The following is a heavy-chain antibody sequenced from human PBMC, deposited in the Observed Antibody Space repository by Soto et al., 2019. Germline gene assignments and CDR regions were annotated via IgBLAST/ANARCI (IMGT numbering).Heavy chain of an antibody. CDR1: GFTFRNQD. CDR3: AHDRQSRSEYGSVGQQNDCGQQHLVTGS. V-gene: IGHV3-23*01. Sequence: EVQLLESGGGLVQPGGSLRLTCVGSGFTFRNQDMRWVRQAPGKGLEWVSGISGRGGVTYYAASVKGRFTNSRDNSKTTLYLQINILRANDTAVDYCAHDRQSRSEYGSVGQQNDCGQQHLVTGSW. D-gene: IGHD6-13*01. J-gene: IGHJ5*01. CDR2: ISGRGGVT.